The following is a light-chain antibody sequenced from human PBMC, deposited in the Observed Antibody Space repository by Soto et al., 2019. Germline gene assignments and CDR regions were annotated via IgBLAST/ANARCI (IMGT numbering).Light chain of an antibody. V-gene: IGKV1-6*01. CDR2: AAS. Sequence: AIQMTQSPSSLSASVGDRVTITCRASQGIRNDLGWYQQKPGKAPKLLIYAASSLQSGVPSRFSGSGSGTDFTLTISRLQPEDFATYYCLQDYNYPPPFGQVTNLEIK. CDR1: QGIRND. CDR3: LQDYNYPPP. J-gene: IGKJ2*01.